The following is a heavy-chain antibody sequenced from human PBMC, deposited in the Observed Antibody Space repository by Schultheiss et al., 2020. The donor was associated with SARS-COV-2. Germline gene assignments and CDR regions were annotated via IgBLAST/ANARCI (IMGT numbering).Heavy chain of an antibody. D-gene: IGHD6-13*01. CDR3: AKKISSSWYPFDYYYGMDV. V-gene: IGHV3-53*01. CDR2: IYSGGST. Sequence: GALKISCAASGFTVSSNYMSWVRQAPGKGLEWVSVIYSGGSTYYADSVKGRFTISRDNSKNTLYLQMNSLRAEDTAVYYCAKKISSSWYPFDYYYGMDVWGQGTTVTVSS. CDR1: GFTVSSNY. J-gene: IGHJ6*02.